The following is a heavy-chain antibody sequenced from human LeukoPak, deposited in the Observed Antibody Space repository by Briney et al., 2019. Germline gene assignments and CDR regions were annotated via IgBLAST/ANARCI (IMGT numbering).Heavy chain of an antibody. CDR1: GFTFSSYS. CDR3: ARDTHYYGSGSPAFDI. D-gene: IGHD3-10*01. V-gene: IGHV3-48*01. J-gene: IGHJ3*02. Sequence: PGGSLRLSCVASGFTFSSYSMNWVRQAPGKGLEWVSYISSGSDTIYYADSVKGRFTISRDNAKNSLYLQMNSLRAEDTALYYCARDTHYYGSGSPAFDIWGQGTMVTVSS. CDR2: ISSGSDTI.